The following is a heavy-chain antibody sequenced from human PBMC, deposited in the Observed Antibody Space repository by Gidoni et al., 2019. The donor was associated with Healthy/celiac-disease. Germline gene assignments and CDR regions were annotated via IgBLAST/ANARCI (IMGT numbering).Heavy chain of an antibody. V-gene: IGHV3-53*01. D-gene: IGHD6-13*01. Sequence: EVQLVESGRGSIQHGGSLGPCCAACGFTVSSHYMTWVRQEPGKGLEWVSVIYSGGRTYYADSVKGRFTTSRDNYKNTLYLQMNSLRAEDTAVYYCASGGIAAAVYYYFDYWGQGTLVTVSS. J-gene: IGHJ4*02. CDR3: ASGGIAAAVYYYFDY. CDR1: GFTVSSHY. CDR2: IYSGGRT.